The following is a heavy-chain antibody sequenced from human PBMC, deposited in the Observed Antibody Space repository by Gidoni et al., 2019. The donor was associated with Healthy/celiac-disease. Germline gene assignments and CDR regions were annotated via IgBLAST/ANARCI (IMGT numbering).Heavy chain of an antibody. V-gene: IGHV3-21*01. Sequence: EVQLVESGGGLVKPGGSLRLSCAASGFTFSSYSMNWVRQAPGKGLEWVSSISSSSSYIYYADSVKGRFTISRENAKNSLYLQMNSLRAEDTAVYYCARDPVGATSALFDYWGQGTLVTVSS. J-gene: IGHJ4*02. CDR1: GFTFSSYS. CDR2: ISSSSSYI. CDR3: ARDPVGATSALFDY. D-gene: IGHD1-26*01.